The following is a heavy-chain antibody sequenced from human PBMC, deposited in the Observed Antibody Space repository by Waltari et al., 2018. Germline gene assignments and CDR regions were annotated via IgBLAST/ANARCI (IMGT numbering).Heavy chain of an antibody. J-gene: IGHJ6*03. D-gene: IGHD3-10*01. V-gene: IGHV4-59*01. CDR3: ARDRGDGTHPNYYYYMDV. CDR1: GGSISSYY. Sequence: QVQLQESGPGLVKPSETLSLTCTVSGGSISSYYWSWIRQPPGKGLEWIGYIYYSGSTNYTPSLKSRVTISVDTSKNQFSLKLSSVTAADTAVYYCARDRGDGTHPNYYYYMDVWGKGTTVTVSS. CDR2: IYYSGST.